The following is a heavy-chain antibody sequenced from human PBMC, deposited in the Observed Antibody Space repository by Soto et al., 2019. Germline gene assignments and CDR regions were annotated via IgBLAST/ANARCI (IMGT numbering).Heavy chain of an antibody. CDR1: GFIFTGYY. CDR3: ARDERSYGEPPFDY. CDR2: IKSNGGDP. V-gene: IGHV1-2*02. Sequence: ASVKVSCKASGFIFTGYYIHWVRQVPGQGLEWMGWIKSNGGDPKYAQKFQDRVTMTRDTSMDTVYMELSSLRSDDSAVYYCARDERSYGEPPFDYCGQGTLVTVSS. D-gene: IGHD3-16*01. J-gene: IGHJ4*02.